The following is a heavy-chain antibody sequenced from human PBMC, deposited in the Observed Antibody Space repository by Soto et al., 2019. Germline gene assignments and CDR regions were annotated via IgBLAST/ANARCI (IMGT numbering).Heavy chain of an antibody. CDR2: VYYSGNT. CDR1: GGSISSSSYY. CDR3: ARLLGRTLPYRGNWVEL. J-gene: IGHJ5*02. D-gene: IGHD3-10*01. Sequence: PSETLSLTCNVAGGSISSSSYYWVWIRQPPGKGMDWIGTVYYSGNTYYNPSLKSRITMSVDTSKNQFSLKLSSLTAADTAVYYCARLLGRTLPYRGNWVELWGQGTLLTVS. V-gene: IGHV4-39*01.